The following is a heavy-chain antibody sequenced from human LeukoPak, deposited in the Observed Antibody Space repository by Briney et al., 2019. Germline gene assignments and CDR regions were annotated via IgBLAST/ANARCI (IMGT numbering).Heavy chain of an antibody. Sequence: GGSLRLSCAASGFTFSSYAMSWVRQAPGKGLEWVSAISGSGGSTYYADSVKGRLTISRDNSKNTLYLQMNSLRAEDTAVYYCAKANMVRGVNLKFDYWGQGTLVTVSS. CDR1: GFTFSSYA. CDR3: AKANMVRGVNLKFDY. V-gene: IGHV3-23*01. D-gene: IGHD3-10*01. J-gene: IGHJ4*02. CDR2: ISGSGGST.